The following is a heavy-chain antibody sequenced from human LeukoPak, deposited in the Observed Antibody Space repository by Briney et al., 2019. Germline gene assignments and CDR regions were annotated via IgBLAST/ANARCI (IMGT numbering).Heavy chain of an antibody. CDR1: GGSISSSYW. CDR2: IYHSGST. CDR3: ARLDSSSTIDY. D-gene: IGHD6-6*01. Sequence: SETLSLTCAVSGGSISSSYWWTWVRQPPGKGLEWIGEIYHSGSTNYNPSFKSRVTISVDKSKNQFSLKLSSVTAADTAVYYCARLDSSSTIDYWGQGTLVTVSS. J-gene: IGHJ4*02. V-gene: IGHV4-4*02.